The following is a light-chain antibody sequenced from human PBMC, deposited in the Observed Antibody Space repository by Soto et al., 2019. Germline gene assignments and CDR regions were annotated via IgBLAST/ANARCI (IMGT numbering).Light chain of an antibody. CDR1: QSVTSN. V-gene: IGKV3-15*01. CDR3: ERYNDWPA. J-gene: IGKJ4*01. CDR2: YAS. Sequence: EIVMTQSPATLSVSPGERATLSCRASQSVTSNLAGYQQKPAQAPRLLIYYASTRATGIPARFSGSGSATDLTITISLQQSEVFAVYYCERYNDWPAFGGGTKVEIK.